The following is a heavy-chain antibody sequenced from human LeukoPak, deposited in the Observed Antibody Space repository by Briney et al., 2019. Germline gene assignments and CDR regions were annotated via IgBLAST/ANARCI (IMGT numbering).Heavy chain of an antibody. V-gene: IGHV3-74*01. CDR2: INTDGSST. J-gene: IGHJ4*02. D-gene: IGHD3-10*01. CDR1: RFTFSSYW. Sequence: QSGGSLRLSCAASRFTFSSYWMHWVRQAPGKGLVCVSRINTDGSSTSYADSVKGRLTISRDNARNTLYMQMNSLRAEDTAVYYCAREGHYGSAALYYWGQGTLVTVSS. CDR3: AREGHYGSAALYY.